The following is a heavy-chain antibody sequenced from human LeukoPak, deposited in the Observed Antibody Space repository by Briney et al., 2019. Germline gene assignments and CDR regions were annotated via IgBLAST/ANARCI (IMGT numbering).Heavy chain of an antibody. V-gene: IGHV3-33*05. CDR1: GFSFSSYG. Sequence: GRSLRLSCAASGFSFSSYGMHWVRQAPGKGLEWVAFMSYDGSNKNYADSVMGRFTISRDESKNTLYLQMNSLRAEDTAVYYCAREINEDGYTVFDYWGQGTLVTVSS. J-gene: IGHJ4*02. D-gene: IGHD5-24*01. CDR3: AREINEDGYTVFDY. CDR2: MSYDGSNK.